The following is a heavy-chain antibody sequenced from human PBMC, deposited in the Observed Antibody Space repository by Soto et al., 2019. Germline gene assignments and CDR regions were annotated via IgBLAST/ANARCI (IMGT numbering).Heavy chain of an antibody. Sequence: EVQLVESGGGLVKPGGSLRLSCAASGFTFSSYSMNWVRQAPGKGLEWVSSISSSSSYIYYADSVKGRFTISRDNAKNSLYLQMNSLRAEDTAVYYCARDLGSYYDSTGGDYWGQGTLVTVSS. CDR1: GFTFSSYS. V-gene: IGHV3-21*01. J-gene: IGHJ4*02. CDR3: ARDLGSYYDSTGGDY. CDR2: ISSSSSYI. D-gene: IGHD3-22*01.